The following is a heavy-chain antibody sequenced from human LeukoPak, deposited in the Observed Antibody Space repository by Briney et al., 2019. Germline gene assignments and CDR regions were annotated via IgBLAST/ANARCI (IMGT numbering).Heavy chain of an antibody. CDR3: ARLRMTVALAVSYFDY. J-gene: IGHJ4*02. CDR1: GGSFSGYY. V-gene: IGHV4-34*01. CDR2: INHSGST. Sequence: SETLSLTCAVYGGSFSGYYWSWIRQPPGKELEWIGEINHSGSTNYNPSLKSRVTISVDTSKNQFSLKLSSVTAADTAVYYCARLRMTVALAVSYFDYWGQGTLVTVSS. D-gene: IGHD2-8*01.